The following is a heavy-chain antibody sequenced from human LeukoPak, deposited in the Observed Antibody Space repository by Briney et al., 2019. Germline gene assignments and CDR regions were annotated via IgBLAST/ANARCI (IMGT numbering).Heavy chain of an antibody. D-gene: IGHD6-25*01. Sequence: GGSLRLSCAASGLTFSNSYMSWVRQTPGKGLEWVSSITSSSNYIYYAESVKGRLTISRDNAKNTLYLQMNSLRAEDTAVYYCAKDPIAAGQYYYYGMDVWGQGTTVTVSS. J-gene: IGHJ6*02. CDR3: AKDPIAAGQYYYYGMDV. V-gene: IGHV3-21*04. CDR2: ITSSSNYI. CDR1: GLTFSNSY.